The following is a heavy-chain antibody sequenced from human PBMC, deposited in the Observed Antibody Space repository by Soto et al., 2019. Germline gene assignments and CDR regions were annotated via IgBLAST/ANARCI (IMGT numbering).Heavy chain of an antibody. CDR1: GYTFTSYD. D-gene: IGHD1-26*01. CDR3: ARERSSGAFDI. V-gene: IGHV1-8*01. J-gene: IGHJ3*02. Sequence: QVQLVQSGAEVKKPGASVKVSCKTSGYTFTSYDINWVRQATGQGLEWMGWMNPNSANTAYAQKFQGRVTMTRNTSIITAYMELSSQRSEDTAVYYSARERSSGAFDIWGPGTMVTVSS. CDR2: MNPNSANT.